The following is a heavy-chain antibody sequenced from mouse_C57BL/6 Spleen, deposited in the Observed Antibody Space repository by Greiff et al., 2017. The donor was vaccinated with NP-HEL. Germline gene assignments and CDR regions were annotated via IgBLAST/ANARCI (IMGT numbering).Heavy chain of an antibody. Sequence: QVQLQQPGAELVKPGASVKLSCKASGYTFTSYWMHWVKQRPGQGLEWIGMIHPNSGSTNYNEKFKSKATLTVDKSSSTAYMQLSSLTSEDSAAYYCARSGVITEAWFAYWGQGTLVTVSA. V-gene: IGHV1-64*01. J-gene: IGHJ3*01. CDR1: GYTFTSYW. D-gene: IGHD1-1*01. CDR2: IHPNSGST. CDR3: ARSGVITEAWFAY.